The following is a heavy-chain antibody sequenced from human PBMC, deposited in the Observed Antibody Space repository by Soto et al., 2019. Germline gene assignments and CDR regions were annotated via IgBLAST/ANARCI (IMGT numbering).Heavy chain of an antibody. CDR2: ISGSGGST. V-gene: IGHV3-23*01. CDR1: GFTFSSYA. Sequence: GGSLRLSCAASGFTFSSYAMSWVRQAPGKGLEWVSAISGSGGSTYYADSVKGRFTISRDNSKNTLYLQMNSLRAEDTAVYYCAKVKENDYVWGSYRPPDYWGQGTLVTVSS. D-gene: IGHD3-16*02. CDR3: AKVKENDYVWGSYRPPDY. J-gene: IGHJ4*02.